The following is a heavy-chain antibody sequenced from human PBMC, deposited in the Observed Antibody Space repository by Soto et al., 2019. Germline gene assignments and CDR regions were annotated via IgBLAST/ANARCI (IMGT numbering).Heavy chain of an antibody. CDR1: GFTFSSYS. CDR2: ISSSSSTI. V-gene: IGHV3-48*02. D-gene: IGHD3-16*01. Sequence: EVQLVESGGGLVQPGGSLRLSCAASGFTFSSYSMNWVRQAPGKGLEWVSYISSSSSTIDYADSVKGRFTISRDKAKNALYLQMNSRRDEDTAVYYCSWGDFDDWGQGTLVTVSS. J-gene: IGHJ4*02. CDR3: SWGDFDD.